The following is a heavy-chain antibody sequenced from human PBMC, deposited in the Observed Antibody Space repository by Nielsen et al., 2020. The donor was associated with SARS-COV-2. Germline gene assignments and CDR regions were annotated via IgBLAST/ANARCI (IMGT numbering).Heavy chain of an antibody. V-gene: IGHV4-38-2*02. CDR2: IYHSGST. J-gene: IGHJ4*02. CDR1: GYSISSGYY. CDR3: ARQIQLWSTNFDC. D-gene: IGHD5-18*01. Sequence: SETPSLTCTVSGYSISSGYYWGWIRQPPGKGLEWIGSIYHSGSTYYNPSLKSRVTISVDTSKNQFSLKLSSVTAADTAVYYCARQIQLWSTNFDCWGQGTLVTVSS.